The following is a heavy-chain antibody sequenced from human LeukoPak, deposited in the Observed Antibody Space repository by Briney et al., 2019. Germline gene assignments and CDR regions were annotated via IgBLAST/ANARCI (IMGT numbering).Heavy chain of an antibody. Sequence: GGSLRLSCAASGFTFSSYSMNWVRQAPGKGLEWVSSISSSSSYIYYADSVKGRCTISRDNAKNSLYLQMNSLRAEDTAVYYCARAIVVPAAIGGFDYWGQGTLVTVSS. CDR2: ISSSSSYI. CDR3: ARAIVVPAAIGGFDY. CDR1: GFTFSSYS. J-gene: IGHJ4*02. D-gene: IGHD2-2*02. V-gene: IGHV3-21*01.